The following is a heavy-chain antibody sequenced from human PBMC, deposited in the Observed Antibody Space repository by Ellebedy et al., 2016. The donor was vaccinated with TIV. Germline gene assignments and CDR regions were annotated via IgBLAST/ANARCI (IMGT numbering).Heavy chain of an antibody. CDR1: GFTFSSYA. D-gene: IGHD2-2*01. CDR2: ISGSGVST. V-gene: IGHV3-23*01. J-gene: IGHJ4*02. CDR3: ARGDHCSSTSCYLPSDY. Sequence: GGSLRLXXAASGFTFSSYAMSWVRQAPGKGLEWVSAISGSGVSTYYADSVKGRFTISRDNSKNTLYLQMNRLRSDDTAVYYCARGDHCSSTSCYLPSDYWGQGTLVTVSS.